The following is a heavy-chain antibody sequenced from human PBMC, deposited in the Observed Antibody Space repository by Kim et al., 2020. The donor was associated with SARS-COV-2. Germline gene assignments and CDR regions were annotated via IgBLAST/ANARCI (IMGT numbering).Heavy chain of an antibody. CDR3: ARDKAGVYGGNFESDY. D-gene: IGHD2-21*02. J-gene: IGHJ4*02. Sequence: SETLSLTCTVSGGSISSGGYYWSWIRQHPGKGLEWIGYIYYSGSTYYNPSLKSRVTISVDTSKNQFSLKLSSVTAADTAVYYCARDKAGVYGGNFESDYWGQGTLVTVSS. CDR2: IYYSGST. CDR1: GGSISSGGYY. V-gene: IGHV4-31*03.